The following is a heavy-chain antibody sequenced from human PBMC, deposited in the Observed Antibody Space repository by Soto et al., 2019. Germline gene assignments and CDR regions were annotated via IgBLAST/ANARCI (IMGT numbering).Heavy chain of an antibody. CDR3: ARRAETNGWNGFGADKYYFDC. CDR2: MNPNTGNS. J-gene: IGHJ4*02. Sequence: QVQLVQSGAEVRKPGASVKVSCEASGYTFTSYDIYWVRQASGQGLEWMGWMNPNTGNSGYAQKFQGRDTMTSDTSISTAHMELSSLRSEDTAVYYCARRAETNGWNGFGADKYYFDCWGQGTLVTVSS. D-gene: IGHD1-1*01. CDR1: GYTFTSYD. V-gene: IGHV1-8*01.